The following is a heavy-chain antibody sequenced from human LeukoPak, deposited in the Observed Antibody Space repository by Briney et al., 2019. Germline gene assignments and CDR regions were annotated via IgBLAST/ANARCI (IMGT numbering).Heavy chain of an antibody. CDR2: ISSSSSTI. V-gene: IGHV3-48*02. J-gene: IGHJ3*02. CDR1: GFTFSSNS. Sequence: GGSLRLSCAASGFTFSSNSMNWVRQAPGKGLEWVSYISSSSSTIYYADSVKGRFTISRDNAKNSLYLQMNSLRDEDTAVYYCARDYYDSSGGAFDIWGQGTMVTVSS. D-gene: IGHD3-22*01. CDR3: ARDYYDSSGGAFDI.